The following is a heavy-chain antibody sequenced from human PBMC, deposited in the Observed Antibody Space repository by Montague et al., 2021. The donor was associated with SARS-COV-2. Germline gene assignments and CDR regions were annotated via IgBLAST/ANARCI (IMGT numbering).Heavy chain of an antibody. Sequence: SETLSLICAVYDGSFSDYSWTWIRQPPGKGLEWIGEINHRGSTNYNPSLKSRVTISVDTSKNQFSLKMTSVTAADTAVYYCARGRQHINMVVVVVTGVEYYFDFWGQGTLVAVSS. V-gene: IGHV4-34*01. CDR1: DGSFSDYS. CDR3: ARGRQHINMVVVVVTGVEYYFDF. CDR2: INHRGST. J-gene: IGHJ4*02. D-gene: IGHD3-22*01.